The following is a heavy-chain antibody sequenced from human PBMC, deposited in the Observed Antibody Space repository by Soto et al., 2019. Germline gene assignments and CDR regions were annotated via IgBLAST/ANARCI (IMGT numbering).Heavy chain of an antibody. CDR3: AKDIMESSGGRLDAFDI. CDR1: GFTFDDYA. D-gene: IGHD6-19*01. CDR2: ISWNSGSI. Sequence: GGSLRLSCAASGFTFDDYAMHWVRQAPGKGLEWVSGISWNSGSIGYADSVKGRFTISRDNAKNSLYLQMNSLRAEDTALCYCAKDIMESSGGRLDAFDIWGQGTMVTVSS. J-gene: IGHJ3*02. V-gene: IGHV3-9*01.